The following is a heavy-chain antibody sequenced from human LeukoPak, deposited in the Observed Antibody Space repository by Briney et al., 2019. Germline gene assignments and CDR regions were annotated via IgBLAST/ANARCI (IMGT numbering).Heavy chain of an antibody. CDR2: IYTSGST. J-gene: IGHJ4*02. CDR1: GGSISSYY. CDR3: ARDGEDIVATPFDY. D-gene: IGHD5-12*01. V-gene: IGHV4-4*07. Sequence: PSETLSLTCTVSGGSISSYYWSWIRQPPGKGLEWIGRIYTSGSTNYNPSLKSRVTMSVDTSKNQFSLKLSSVTAADTAVYYCARDGEDIVATPFDYWGQGTLVTVSS.